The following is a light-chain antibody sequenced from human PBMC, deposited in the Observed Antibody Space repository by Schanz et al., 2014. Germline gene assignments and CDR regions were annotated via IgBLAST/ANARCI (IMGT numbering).Light chain of an antibody. CDR2: DAS. J-gene: IGKJ1*01. Sequence: EIVMTQSPATLSVSPGERATLSCRASQSVSSNLVWYQQKPGQAPRLLIYDASTRATGIPARFSGSGSGTEFTLTINSLQSEDFAFYYCQQYSSWPKTFGQGTKVEIK. V-gene: IGKV3-15*01. CDR3: QQYSSWPKT. CDR1: QSVSSN.